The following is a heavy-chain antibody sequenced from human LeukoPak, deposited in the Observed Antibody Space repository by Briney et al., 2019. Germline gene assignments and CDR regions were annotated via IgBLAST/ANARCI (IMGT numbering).Heavy chain of an antibody. J-gene: IGHJ6*03. V-gene: IGHV1-2*02. Sequence: EASVKVSCKASGYTFTGYYMHWVRQAPGQGLEWMGWINPNSGDTNYAQKFQDRVTMTRDTSISTAYMELSRLRSDDTAVYYCARGVTGIYYYYMDVWGKGTTVTVSS. D-gene: IGHD6-13*01. CDR1: GYTFTGYY. CDR3: ARGVTGIYYYYMDV. CDR2: INPNSGDT.